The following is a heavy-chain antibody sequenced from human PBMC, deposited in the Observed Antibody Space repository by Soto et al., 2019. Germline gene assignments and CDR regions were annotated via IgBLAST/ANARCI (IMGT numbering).Heavy chain of an antibody. CDR2: INPSGGST. CDR3: ARSDPFIVVVPAAINDFDY. D-gene: IGHD2-2*01. CDR1: GYTFTGYY. V-gene: IGHV1-46*01. Sequence: ASVKVSCKASGYTFTGYYMHWVRQVPGQGLEWMGIINPSGGSTSYAQKFQGRVTVTRDTSTSTVYMELSSLRSEDTAVYFCARSDPFIVVVPAAINDFDYWGQGTLVTVSS. J-gene: IGHJ4*02.